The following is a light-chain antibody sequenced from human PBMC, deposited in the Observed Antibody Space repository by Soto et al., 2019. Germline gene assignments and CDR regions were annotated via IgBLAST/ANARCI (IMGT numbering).Light chain of an antibody. CDR3: QQRSNWPPEIT. J-gene: IGKJ5*01. CDR2: DAS. V-gene: IGKV3-11*01. CDR1: QSVSTF. Sequence: VLTHSPATLSLSPGERATLSCRASQSVSTFLAWYQQKPGQAPRLLISDASTRATGVPARFSGSGSGTDFTLTISSLEPQDFAVYYCQQRSNWPPEITFGQGTRLEIK.